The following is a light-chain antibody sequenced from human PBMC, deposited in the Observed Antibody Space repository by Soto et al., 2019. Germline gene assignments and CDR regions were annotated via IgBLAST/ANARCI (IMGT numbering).Light chain of an antibody. CDR2: GAS. J-gene: IGKJ2*01. Sequence: EIVMTQSPGTLSLSPGERATISCRASQVIGSRYLAWYHQKSGQAPRLLIYGASSRATGIPDRFGGSVSGTDFTLTISRLEPEDFGVYDCQQFGSSIPHTFGQGTKLEIK. CDR1: QVIGSRY. CDR3: QQFGSSIPHT. V-gene: IGKV3-20*01.